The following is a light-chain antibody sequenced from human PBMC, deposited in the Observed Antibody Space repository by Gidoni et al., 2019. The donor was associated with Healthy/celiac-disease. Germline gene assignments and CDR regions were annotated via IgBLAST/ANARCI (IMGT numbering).Light chain of an antibody. V-gene: IGKV1-5*03. CDR2: KAP. CDR1: QSISSW. J-gene: IGKJ1*01. CDR3: QQYNSYSQT. Sequence: DIQMTQSPSTLSASVGDRVTITCRASQSISSWLAWYQQKPGKAPKLLIYKAPNLESGVPSRNSGSGSGTEFTLTISSLQPDDFATYYCQQYNSYSQTFGQGTKVEIK.